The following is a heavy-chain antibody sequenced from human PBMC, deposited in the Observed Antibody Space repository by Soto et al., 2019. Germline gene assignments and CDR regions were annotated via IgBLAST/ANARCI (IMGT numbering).Heavy chain of an antibody. CDR2: IYYSGST. Sequence: QVQLQESGPGLVKPSQTLSLTCTVSGGSISSGGYYWSWIRQHPGKGLEWIGYIYYSGSTYYNPSLKSRVTISVDTSKNQFSLKLSSVTAADTAVYYCASGSSYRFLEWIRSNAFDIWGQGTMVTVSS. V-gene: IGHV4-31*03. CDR3: ASGSSYRFLEWIRSNAFDI. J-gene: IGHJ3*02. D-gene: IGHD3-3*01. CDR1: GGSISSGGYY.